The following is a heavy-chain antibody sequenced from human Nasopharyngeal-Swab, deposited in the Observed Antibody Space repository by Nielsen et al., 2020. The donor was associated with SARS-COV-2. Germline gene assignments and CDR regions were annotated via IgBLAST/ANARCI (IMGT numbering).Heavy chain of an antibody. CDR3: ATRPGQLVLGWFDP. J-gene: IGHJ5*02. D-gene: IGHD6-13*01. CDR1: GYTLTELS. CDR2: FDPEDGET. Sequence: ASVKVSCKVSGYTLTELSMHWVRQAPGKGLEWMGGFDPEDGETIYAQKFQGRVTMPEDTSTDTAYMDLSSLSSEDTAVYYCATRPGQLVLGWFDPWGQGTLVTVSS. V-gene: IGHV1-24*01.